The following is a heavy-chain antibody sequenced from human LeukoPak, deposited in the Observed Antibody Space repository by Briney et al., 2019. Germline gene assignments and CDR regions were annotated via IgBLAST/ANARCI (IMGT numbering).Heavy chain of an antibody. J-gene: IGHJ4*02. CDR3: ARAGVSSGYWSL. CDR2: IYYSGST. D-gene: IGHD3-22*01. CDR1: GGSISSYY. Sequence: SETLSLTCTVSGGSISSYYWSWIRQPPGKGLEWIGYIYYSGSTNYNPSLTSRVTISVDTSKNQFSLKLTSLTAADTAVYYCARAGVSSGYWSLWGQGTLVTVSS. V-gene: IGHV4-59*01.